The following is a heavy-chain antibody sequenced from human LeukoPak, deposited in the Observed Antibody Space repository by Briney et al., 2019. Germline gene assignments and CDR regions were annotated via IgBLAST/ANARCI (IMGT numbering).Heavy chain of an antibody. CDR1: GFTVSSSC. V-gene: IGHV3-66*01. CDR2: IYSGGPT. D-gene: IGHD3-22*01. CDR3: AKEISSGLIDY. Sequence: PGGSLRLSCAASGFTVSSSCLTWVRQAPGKGLEWVSVIYSGGPTYYADSVKGRFTISRDNSKNTLYLQMNSLRAEDTAVYYCAKEISSGLIDYWGQGTLVTVSS. J-gene: IGHJ4*02.